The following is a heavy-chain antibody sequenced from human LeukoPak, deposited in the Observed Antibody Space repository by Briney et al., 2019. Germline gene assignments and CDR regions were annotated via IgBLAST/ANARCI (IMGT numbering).Heavy chain of an antibody. Sequence: SETLSLTCAVYGGSFSGYYWSWIRQPPGKGLEWVGEINHSGSTNYNPSLKCRVTISVDTSKNQFSLKLSSVTAADTAVYYCARLYVWGSYLALYYFDYWGQGTLVTVSS. V-gene: IGHV4-34*01. CDR3: ARLYVWGSYLALYYFDY. J-gene: IGHJ4*02. CDR2: INHSGST. D-gene: IGHD3-16*02. CDR1: GGSFSGYY.